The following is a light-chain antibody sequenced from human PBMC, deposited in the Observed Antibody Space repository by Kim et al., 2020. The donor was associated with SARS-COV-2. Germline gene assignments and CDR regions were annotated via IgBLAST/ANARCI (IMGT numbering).Light chain of an antibody. CDR3: QQYYSYPALT. Sequence: TGDRVTITCRARQGISSYLAWYQQKPGKAPKLLIYAASTLQSGVPSRFSGSGSGTDFTLTISCLQSEDFATYYCQQYYSYPALTFGGGTKVDIK. V-gene: IGKV1-8*01. CDR2: AAS. CDR1: QGISSY. J-gene: IGKJ4*01.